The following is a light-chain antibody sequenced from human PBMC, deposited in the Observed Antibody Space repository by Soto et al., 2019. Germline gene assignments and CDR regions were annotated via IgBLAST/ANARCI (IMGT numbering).Light chain of an antibody. Sequence: EIVMTQSPATLSVSPGERATLSCRASQSVSSNLAWYQQKPGQAPRLLIYGASTRATGIPARFSGSGSGTEFTLTISSLQSEDFVVYYCQQYNNLPRTFGQGTKLEIK. CDR2: GAS. CDR1: QSVSSN. J-gene: IGKJ2*01. V-gene: IGKV3-15*01. CDR3: QQYNNLPRT.